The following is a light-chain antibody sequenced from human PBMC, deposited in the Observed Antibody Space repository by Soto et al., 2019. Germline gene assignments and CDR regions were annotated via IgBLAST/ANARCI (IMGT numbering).Light chain of an antibody. CDR1: QGISTW. Sequence: DIQMTQSPSSLSASVGDRVTITCRASQGISTWLAWYQQKPGKVPKLLIYAASTLQSGVPSRFSGSGSGTDFTLTISSLQPEDVATYYCQKYNSAPWTFGQGTKVDIK. CDR3: QKYNSAPWT. J-gene: IGKJ1*01. CDR2: AAS. V-gene: IGKV1-27*01.